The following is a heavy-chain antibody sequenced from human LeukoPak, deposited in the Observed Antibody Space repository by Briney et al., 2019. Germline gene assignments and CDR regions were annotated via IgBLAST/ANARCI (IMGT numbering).Heavy chain of an antibody. Sequence: PGGSLRLSCAASGFTFSNYAMSWVRQAPGKGLEWVSAITGSGGNTYYADSVKGRFTISRDNSKNTVFLQMNSLRAEDTAVYYCARDAYDKNGYYRIFDSWGQGTLVTVSS. V-gene: IGHV3-23*01. CDR3: ARDAYDKNGYYRIFDS. D-gene: IGHD3-22*01. CDR1: GFTFSNYA. CDR2: ITGSGGNT. J-gene: IGHJ4*02.